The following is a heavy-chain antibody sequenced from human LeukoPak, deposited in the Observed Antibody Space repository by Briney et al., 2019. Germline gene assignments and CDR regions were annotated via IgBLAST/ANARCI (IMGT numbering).Heavy chain of an antibody. CDR1: GFTFRNYA. V-gene: IGHV3-23*01. CDR2: IAASSGST. Sequence: YPGGSLRLSCAASGFTFRNYAMNWVRPAPGKGLEWVSSIAASSGSTYYADSVKGRFTISRDNSKNTLFLQMNSLRAGDTALYYCAKAAYGDYVNWFDPWGEGTLVTVSS. J-gene: IGHJ5*02. D-gene: IGHD4-17*01. CDR3: AKAAYGDYVNWFDP.